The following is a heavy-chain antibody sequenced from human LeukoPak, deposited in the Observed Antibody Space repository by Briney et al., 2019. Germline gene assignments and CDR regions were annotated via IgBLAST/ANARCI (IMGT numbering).Heavy chain of an antibody. CDR1: GFTFSSYA. D-gene: IGHD2-15*01. Sequence: GGSLRLSCAASGFTFSSYAMSWVRQAPGKGLEWVSAISGSGGSTYYADSVKGRFTISRDNSKNTLYLQMNSLRAEDTAVYYCAKDAPCSGGSCYPPPFDYWGQGTLVTVSP. V-gene: IGHV3-23*01. CDR3: AKDAPCSGGSCYPPPFDY. J-gene: IGHJ4*02. CDR2: ISGSGGST.